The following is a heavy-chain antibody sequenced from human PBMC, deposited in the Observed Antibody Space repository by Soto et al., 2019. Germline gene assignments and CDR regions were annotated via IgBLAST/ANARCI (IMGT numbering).Heavy chain of an antibody. CDR2: IDGSSDYT. Sequence: GGSLRLSCTASGFLFTDYYMSWIRQPPGKGLEWLAYIDGSSDYTNSADSVKGRFTISRDNAKNSVFLQMNNLRADDTAVYYCARDLRFSSTNYFDFWGRGTLVTVS. D-gene: IGHD2-8*01. CDR3: ARDLRFSSTNYFDF. V-gene: IGHV3-11*06. J-gene: IGHJ4*02. CDR1: GFLFTDYY.